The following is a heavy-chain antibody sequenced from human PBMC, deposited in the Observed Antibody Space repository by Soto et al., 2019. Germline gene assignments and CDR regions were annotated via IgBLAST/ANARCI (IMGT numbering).Heavy chain of an antibody. CDR2: ISWNSGSI. CDR1: GFTFDDYA. V-gene: IGHV3-9*01. J-gene: IGHJ4*02. D-gene: IGHD1-7*01. CDR3: AKDFSDTWDYRRDFDY. Sequence: EVQLVESGGGLVQPGRSLRLSCGASGFTFDDYAMHWVRQAPGKGLEWVSGISWNSGSIAYADSGKGRFTISRDNAKYSLYLQMNSLTPEDTALYYCAKDFSDTWDYRRDFDYWGQGTLVTVSS.